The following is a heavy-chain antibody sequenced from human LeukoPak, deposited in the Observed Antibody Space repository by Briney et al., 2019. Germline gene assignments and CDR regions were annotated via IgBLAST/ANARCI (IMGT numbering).Heavy chain of an antibody. CDR2: ISYDGSNK. D-gene: IGHD3-22*01. J-gene: IGHJ3*02. V-gene: IGHV3-30-3*01. CDR1: GFTFSSYA. Sequence: GGSLRLSCAASGFTFSSYAMHWVRQAPGKGLEWVAVISYDGSNKYYADSVKGRFTISRDNSKNTLYPQMNSLRAEDTAVYYCAREDDSSGYHTLPDAFDIWGQGTMVTVSS. CDR3: AREDDSSGYHTLPDAFDI.